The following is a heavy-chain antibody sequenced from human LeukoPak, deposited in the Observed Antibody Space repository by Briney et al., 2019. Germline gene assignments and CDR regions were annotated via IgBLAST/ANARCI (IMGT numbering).Heavy chain of an antibody. D-gene: IGHD3-3*01. J-gene: IGHJ4*02. V-gene: IGHV5-51*01. CDR1: GYSFTSYW. CDR3: ARSYYDFWSGYYPSTRIDY. CDR2: IYPGDSDT. Sequence: PGESLKISCKGSGYSFTSYWIGWVRQMPGKGLEWMGIIYPGDSDTRYSPSFQGQVTISADKSISTAYLRWSSLKASDTAMYYCARSYYDFWSGYYPSTRIDYWGQGTLVTVSS.